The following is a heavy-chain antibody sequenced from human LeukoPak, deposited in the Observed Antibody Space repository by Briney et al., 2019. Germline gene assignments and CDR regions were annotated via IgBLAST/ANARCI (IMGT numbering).Heavy chain of an antibody. CDR1: GGSISSGSYY. Sequence: SETLSLTCTVSGGSISSGSYYWSWIRQPAGKGLEWIGRIYTSGSANYNPSLKSRVTISVDTSKNQFSLKLSSVTAADTAVYYCARDRAGYCSSTSCSNPDAFDIWGQGTMVTVPS. CDR2: IYTSGSA. J-gene: IGHJ3*02. D-gene: IGHD2-2*01. V-gene: IGHV4-61*02. CDR3: ARDRAGYCSSTSCSNPDAFDI.